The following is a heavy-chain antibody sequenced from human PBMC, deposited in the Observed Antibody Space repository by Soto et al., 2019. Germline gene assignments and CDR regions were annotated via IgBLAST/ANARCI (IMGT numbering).Heavy chain of an antibody. Sequence: SETLSLTCSVSGASVSGYYWSWIRQTPGKGLEWIGYIYYSGTTKYNPSLRSRVTISVDTSKNQFSLKLSSVTAADTAVYYCARATVTLSALYYFDYWGQGTLVTVSS. D-gene: IGHD4-4*01. CDR1: GASVSGYY. V-gene: IGHV4-59*02. CDR3: ARATVTLSALYYFDY. CDR2: IYYSGTT. J-gene: IGHJ4*02.